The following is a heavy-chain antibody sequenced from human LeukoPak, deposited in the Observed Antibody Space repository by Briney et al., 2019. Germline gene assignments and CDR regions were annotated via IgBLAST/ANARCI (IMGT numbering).Heavy chain of an antibody. Sequence: SETLSLTCTVSGGSISSYYWSWIRQPPGKGLEWIGYIYYSGSNIYNPSLKSRVTISVDTSKNQFSLKLSSVTAADTAVYYCARDAGPYYFDYWGQGTLVTVSS. CDR3: ARDAGPYYFDY. CDR2: IYYSGSN. V-gene: IGHV4-59*01. J-gene: IGHJ4*02. CDR1: GGSISSYY.